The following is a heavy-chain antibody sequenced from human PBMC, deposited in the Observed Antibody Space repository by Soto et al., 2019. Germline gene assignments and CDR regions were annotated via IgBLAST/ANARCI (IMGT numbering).Heavy chain of an antibody. Sequence: QVQLQESGPGLVKPSKTLSLTCTVSGDSISSYYWSWIRQPPGKGLEWVGYISYTGSTIYNPSLESRATISLDTSKNQVSLSLSSVTVADTAMYYCASVGELPVWFDPCGRGTLVTVSS. D-gene: IGHD3-10*01. V-gene: IGHV4-59*13. CDR2: ISYTGST. CDR3: ASVGELPVWFDP. J-gene: IGHJ5*02. CDR1: GDSISSYY.